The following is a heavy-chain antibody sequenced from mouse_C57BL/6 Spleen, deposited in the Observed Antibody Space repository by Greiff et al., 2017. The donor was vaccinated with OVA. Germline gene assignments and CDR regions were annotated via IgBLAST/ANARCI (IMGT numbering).Heavy chain of an antibody. D-gene: IGHD2-1*01. Sequence: VHVKQSGPELVKPGASVKISCKASGYSFTDYNMNWVKQSNGKSLEWIGVINPNYGTTSYNQKFKGKATLTVDQSSSTAYMQLNSLTSEDSAVYYCARKDGNYVEGFAYWGQGTLVTVSA. CDR1: GYSFTDYN. CDR2: INPNYGTT. CDR3: ARKDGNYVEGFAY. J-gene: IGHJ3*01. V-gene: IGHV1-39*01.